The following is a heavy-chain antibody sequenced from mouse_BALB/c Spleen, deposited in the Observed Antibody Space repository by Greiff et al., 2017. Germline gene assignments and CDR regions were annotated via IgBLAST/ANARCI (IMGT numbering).Heavy chain of an antibody. CDR3: ARGGYCDSSDEDY. D-gene: IGHD1-1*01. Sequence: EVKVVESGAELVKPGASVKLSCTASGFNIKDTYMHWVKQRPEQGLEWIGRIDPANGNTKYDPKFQGKATITADTSSNTAYLQLSSLTSEDTAVYYCARGGYCDSSDEDYWGQGTTLTVSS. CDR2: IDPANGNT. CDR1: GFNIKDTY. J-gene: IGHJ2*01. V-gene: IGHV14-3*02.